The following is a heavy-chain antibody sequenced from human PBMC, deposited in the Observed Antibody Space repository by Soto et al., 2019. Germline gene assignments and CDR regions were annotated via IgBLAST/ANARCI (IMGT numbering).Heavy chain of an antibody. CDR2: IGTAGDT. J-gene: IGHJ4*02. V-gene: IGHV3-13*01. Sequence: EVQLVESGGGLVQPGGSLRLSCAASGFTFSSYDMHWVRQATGKGLEWVSAIGTAGDTYYPGSVKGRFTISRENANNTLYLQINSLRAEDTAVYYCARDPSSGWYLHFDYWGQGTLVTVSS. CDR3: ARDPSSGWYLHFDY. D-gene: IGHD6-19*01. CDR1: GFTFSSYD.